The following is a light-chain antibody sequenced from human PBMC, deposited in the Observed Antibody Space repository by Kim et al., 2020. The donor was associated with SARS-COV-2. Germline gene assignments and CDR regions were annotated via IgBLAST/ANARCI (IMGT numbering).Light chain of an antibody. J-gene: IGLJ1*01. V-gene: IGLV2-14*03. CDR2: DVN. CDR3: SSFTSSDTYV. CDR1: GSDIGSYNY. Sequence: GHSSPTPSVGRGSDIGSYNYVSCYQQHPDKAPKVMIYDVNSRPSGVSNRFSGSKSGNTASLTISGLQAEDEADYYCSSFTSSDTYVFGTGTQLTVL.